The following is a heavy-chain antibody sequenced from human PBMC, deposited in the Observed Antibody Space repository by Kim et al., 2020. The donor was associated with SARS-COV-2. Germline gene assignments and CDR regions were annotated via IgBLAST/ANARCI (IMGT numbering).Heavy chain of an antibody. Sequence: GGSLRLSCAASGFTFSSYWMSWVRQAPGKGLEWVANIKQDGSEKYYVDSVKGRFTISRDNAKNSLYLQMNSLRAEDTAVYYCARGSRFWSGYSLYFDYWGQGTLVTVSS. V-gene: IGHV3-7*03. D-gene: IGHD3-3*01. CDR3: ARGSRFWSGYSLYFDY. CDR1: GFTFSSYW. CDR2: IKQDGSEK. J-gene: IGHJ4*02.